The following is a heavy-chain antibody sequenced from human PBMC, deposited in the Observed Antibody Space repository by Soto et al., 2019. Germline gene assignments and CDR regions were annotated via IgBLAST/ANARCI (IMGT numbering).Heavy chain of an antibody. CDR2: ISSDGSNK. CDR1: GFTFSSYA. D-gene: IGHD5-18*01. V-gene: IGHV3-30-3*01. J-gene: IGHJ4*02. Sequence: QVQLVESGGGGVQPGRSLRLSCAASGFTFSSYAMHWVRQAPGKGLEWVAVISSDGSNKYYADSVKGRFTISRDNSKNTLCLQMNSLRAEDTAVYYCARDGPYSYGTFDYWGQGTLVTVSS. CDR3: ARDGPYSYGTFDY.